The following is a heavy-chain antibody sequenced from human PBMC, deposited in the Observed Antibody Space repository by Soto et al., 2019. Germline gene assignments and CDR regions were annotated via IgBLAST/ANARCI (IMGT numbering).Heavy chain of an antibody. V-gene: IGHV3-9*01. CDR1: GFTFDDYA. CDR2: ISWNGGRT. J-gene: IGHJ5*02. Sequence: GGSLRLSCAASGFTFDDYAMYWVRQSPGKGLEWVSVISWNGGRTAYADSVKGRFTISRDNAYNSLYLQMDSPRAEDSALYFCAKGGSASFIAPAGRDNWFDPWGQGTLVTVSS. CDR3: AKGGSASFIAPAGRDNWFDP. D-gene: IGHD6-13*01.